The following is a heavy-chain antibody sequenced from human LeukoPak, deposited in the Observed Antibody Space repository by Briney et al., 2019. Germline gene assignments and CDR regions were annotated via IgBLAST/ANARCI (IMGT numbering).Heavy chain of an antibody. Sequence: SETLSLTCTVSGDSINSYYWIWMRQPPGKGLEWIGYIYYSGSTNYNPSLKNRVTRSVDTSKIQLSLRLNSVTAADTAVYSCARAVVSWFDPWGQGTLVTVSS. CDR1: GDSINSYY. CDR2: IYYSGST. CDR3: ARAVVSWFDP. J-gene: IGHJ5*02. V-gene: IGHV4-59*01. D-gene: IGHD2-15*01.